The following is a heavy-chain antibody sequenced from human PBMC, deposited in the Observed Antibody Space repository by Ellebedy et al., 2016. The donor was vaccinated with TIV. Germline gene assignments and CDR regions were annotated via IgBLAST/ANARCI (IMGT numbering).Heavy chain of an antibody. CDR3: ARAVDLSSGWLDY. V-gene: IGHV3-23*01. D-gene: IGHD6-19*01. J-gene: IGHJ4*02. Sequence: GESLKISCAVSGFTFSSYAMAWVRQAPGKGLEWVSAISGSGGSTYYADSVKGRFTISRDNSKNTLYLQMNSLRAEDTAVYYCARAVDLSSGWLDYWGQGTLVTVSS. CDR1: GFTFSSYA. CDR2: ISGSGGST.